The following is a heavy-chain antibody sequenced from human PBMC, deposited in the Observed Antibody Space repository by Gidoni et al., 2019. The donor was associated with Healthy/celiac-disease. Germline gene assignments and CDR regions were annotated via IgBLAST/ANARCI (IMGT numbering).Heavy chain of an antibody. D-gene: IGHD6-13*01. CDR1: GYRFTSYW. CDR2: IYPGDSDT. Sequence: VQLVQSGADVRTPGESLPLSCTGSGYRFTSYWNGWVRQMPGKGLEWMGIIYPGDSDTRYSPSFQGQVTISADKSISTAYLQWSSLKAADTAMYYCARHKASSWLYYFDYWGQGTLVTVSS. CDR3: ARHKASSWLYYFDY. J-gene: IGHJ4*02. V-gene: IGHV5-51*01.